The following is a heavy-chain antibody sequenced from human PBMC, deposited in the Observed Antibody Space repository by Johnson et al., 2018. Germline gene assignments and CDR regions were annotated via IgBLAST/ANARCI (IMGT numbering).Heavy chain of an antibody. V-gene: IGHV3-9*01. J-gene: IGHJ3*02. Sequence: VQLVESGGGLVQPGRSLRLSCAASGFTFDDYGMHWVRQTPGKGLEWVSSISWNSGSIGYVDSVKGRFTISRDNAKNSLYLQMNSLRTEDTALYYCAKGSLPAMVPEAFDIGGQGTMVTVSS. CDR1: GFTFDDYG. D-gene: IGHD5-18*01. CDR3: AKGSLPAMVPEAFDI. CDR2: ISWNSGSI.